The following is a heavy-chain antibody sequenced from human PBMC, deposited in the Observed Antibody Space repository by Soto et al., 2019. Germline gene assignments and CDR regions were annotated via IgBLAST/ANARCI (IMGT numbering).Heavy chain of an antibody. CDR2: INYSGATT. Sequence: GGSLRLSCAASGFASSNSAMGWVRQAPGKGLLWLSLINYSGATTYYADSVKGRFTISRDNSMNTLYLQINSLRAEDTAVYYCATQDFRGPTGTTWGQGTLVTVSS. D-gene: IGHD1-1*01. CDR3: ATQDFRGPTGTT. V-gene: IGHV3-23*01. J-gene: IGHJ4*02. CDR1: GFASSNSA.